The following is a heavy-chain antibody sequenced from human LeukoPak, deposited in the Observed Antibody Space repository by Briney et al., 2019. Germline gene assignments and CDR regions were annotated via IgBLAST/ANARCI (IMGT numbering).Heavy chain of an antibody. D-gene: IGHD6-19*01. V-gene: IGHV3-23*01. CDR2: ISNSGGST. J-gene: IGHJ4*02. CDR1: GLTFSSYG. Sequence: GGTLRLSCAASGLTFSSYGMSWVRQAPGKGLEWVSAISNSGGSTYYADSVKGRFTISRGNSKNTLYLQMNSLRPEDTAMYYCAKEGSSGRLDYWGQGTLVTVSS. CDR3: AKEGSSGRLDY.